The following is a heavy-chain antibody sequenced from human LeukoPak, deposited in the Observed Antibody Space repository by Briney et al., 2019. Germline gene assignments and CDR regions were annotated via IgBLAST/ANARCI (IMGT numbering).Heavy chain of an antibody. V-gene: IGHV3-48*03. CDR2: ISSSGSTI. D-gene: IGHD3-9*01. CDR1: GFTFSSYE. J-gene: IGHJ6*03. Sequence: PGGSLRLSCAASGFTFSSYEMNWVRQAPGKGLEWVSYISSSGSTIYYADSVKGRFTISRDNAKNSLYLQMNSLRAEDTAVYYCARHAVRVDDILTGYGDYYYYYYMDVWGKGTTVTISS. CDR3: ARHAVRVDDILTGYGDYYYYYYMDV.